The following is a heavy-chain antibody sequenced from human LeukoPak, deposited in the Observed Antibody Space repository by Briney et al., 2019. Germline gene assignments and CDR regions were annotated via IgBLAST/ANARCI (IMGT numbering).Heavy chain of an antibody. Sequence: GGSLRLSCAASGFTFSSYAMNWVRQAPGKGLEWVSYISSSSGTIYDADSVKGRFTISRDNAKNSLYLQMNSLRAEDTAVYYCARALYYYYYMDVWGKGTTVTVSS. CDR1: GFTFSSYA. V-gene: IGHV3-48*01. J-gene: IGHJ6*03. CDR2: ISSSSGTI. CDR3: ARALYYYYYMDV.